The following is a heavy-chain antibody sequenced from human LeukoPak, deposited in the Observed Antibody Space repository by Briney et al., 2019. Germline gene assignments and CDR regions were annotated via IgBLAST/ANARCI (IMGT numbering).Heavy chain of an antibody. J-gene: IGHJ6*02. V-gene: IGHV1-18*01. CDR2: ISAYNGNT. CDR1: GYTFTSYG. Sequence: ASVNVSCTASGYTFTSYGISWVRQAPGQGLEWMGWISAYNGNTNYAQKLQGRVTMTTDTSTSTAYMELRSLRSDDTAVYYCARDEGYYDILTGYYPPRSYYYYGMDVWGQGTTVTVSS. CDR3: ARDEGYYDILTGYYPPRSYYYYGMDV. D-gene: IGHD3-9*01.